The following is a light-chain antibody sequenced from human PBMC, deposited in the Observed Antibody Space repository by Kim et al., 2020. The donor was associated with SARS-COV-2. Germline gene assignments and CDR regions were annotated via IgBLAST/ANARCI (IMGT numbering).Light chain of an antibody. J-gene: IGLJ2*01. CDR1: NIGSKS. CDR3: QVWDTPI. V-gene: IGLV3-9*01. Sequence: SVSVALGQTARITGGGNNIGSKSVHWYQHKPGQAPVLVIYRDDNRPSGIPERFSGSNSGNTATLTISGAQGGDEADYYCQVWDTPIFGGGTQLTVL. CDR2: RDD.